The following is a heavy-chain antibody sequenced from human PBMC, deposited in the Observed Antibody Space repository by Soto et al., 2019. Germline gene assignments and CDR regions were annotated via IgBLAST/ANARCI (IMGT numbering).Heavy chain of an antibody. Sequence: QVQLVQSGAEVKKPGSSVKVSCKASVGTFSKYSISWVRQAPGQGLEWMGGIIPMFGKANYAQKFQGRVTITADESTSTGYMELRSLISEDTAVYYCARDGTLYDSTGYYYLYWGQGTLVTVSS. V-gene: IGHV1-69*01. D-gene: IGHD3-22*01. CDR1: VGTFSKYS. J-gene: IGHJ4*02. CDR2: IIPMFGKA. CDR3: ARDGTLYDSTGYYYLY.